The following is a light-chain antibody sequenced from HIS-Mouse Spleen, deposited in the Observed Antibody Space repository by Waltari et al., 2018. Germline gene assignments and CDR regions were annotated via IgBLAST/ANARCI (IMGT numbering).Light chain of an antibody. CDR2: EVS. Sequence: QSALTQPPSAAGSPGQSVTISCTGTSSDVGCYTYVSCYQQHPGKAPKLMIYEVSKRPSGVPDRFSGSKSGNTASLTVSGLQAEDEADYYCSSYAGSNNSLYVFGTGTKVTVL. J-gene: IGLJ1*01. CDR1: SSDVGCYTY. CDR3: SSYAGSNNSLYV. V-gene: IGLV2-8*01.